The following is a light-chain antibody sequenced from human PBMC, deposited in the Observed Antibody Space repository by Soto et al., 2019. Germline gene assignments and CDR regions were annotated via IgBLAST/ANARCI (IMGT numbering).Light chain of an antibody. CDR1: QSVISSY. V-gene: IGKV3-20*01. Sequence: EIVLTQSPGTLSLSPGERATLSCRASQSVISSYLVWYQQKPGQAPRLLIYGASTRAIGIPDRFSGSGSGTDFTLTISRLEPEDCAVYYCQQYGSSPGWTFGQGTKVEIK. J-gene: IGKJ1*01. CDR2: GAS. CDR3: QQYGSSPGWT.